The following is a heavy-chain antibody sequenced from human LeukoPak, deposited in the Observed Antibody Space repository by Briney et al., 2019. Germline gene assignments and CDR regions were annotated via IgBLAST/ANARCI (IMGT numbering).Heavy chain of an antibody. J-gene: IGHJ4*02. CDR1: GGSISSGDYY. V-gene: IGHV4-30-4*01. Sequence: SETLSLTCTVSGGSISSGDYYWSWIRQPPGKGLEWIGNIYYSGNTYNNPSLKSRVSISVDTSKNQLSLKVSSVTAADTAVYYCARRNVGATSTYFGSWGQGTLVTVSS. CDR2: IYYSGNT. CDR3: ARRNVGATSTYFGS. D-gene: IGHD1-26*01.